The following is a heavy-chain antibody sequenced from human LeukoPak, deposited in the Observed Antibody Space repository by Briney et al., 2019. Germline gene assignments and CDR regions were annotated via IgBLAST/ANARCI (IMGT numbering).Heavy chain of an antibody. Sequence: GGSLRLSCAASGFTFNTYAMSWVGQAPGKGLDWVSSISENGESTYYADSVKGRFTISRDNSRNTLYLQMNSLRAEDTAVYYCASYFHYGDYASLWYWGQGTLVTVSS. V-gene: IGHV3-23*01. CDR2: ISENGEST. D-gene: IGHD4-17*01. CDR1: GFTFNTYA. J-gene: IGHJ4*02. CDR3: ASYFHYGDYASLWY.